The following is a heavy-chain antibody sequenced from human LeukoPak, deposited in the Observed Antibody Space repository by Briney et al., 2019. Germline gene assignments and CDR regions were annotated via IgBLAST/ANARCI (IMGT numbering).Heavy chain of an antibody. CDR2: INPSGGDT. D-gene: IGHD1-14*01. CDR1: GYTFTSYY. J-gene: IGHJ4*02. V-gene: IGHV1-46*01. Sequence: ASVTDSFKASGYTFTSYYMHWVRQAPGQGLEWMGIINPSGGDTSYAQKFQGRLTLTRDTSTNTVDMELTSLRSEDTAVYYCAREVMDNLRFDYWGQGTLVTVSS. CDR3: AREVMDNLRFDY.